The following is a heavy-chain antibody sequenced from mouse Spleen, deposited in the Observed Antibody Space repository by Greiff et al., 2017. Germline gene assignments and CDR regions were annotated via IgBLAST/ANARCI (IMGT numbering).Heavy chain of an antibody. V-gene: IGHV1-55*01. J-gene: IGHJ2*01. CDR2: IYPGSGST. Sequence: QVQLQQPGAELVKPGASVTMSCKASGYTFTSDWLTWVKQRPGQGLEWSGDIYPGSGSTNYNEKFKSKATLTVDTSSSTAYMQLSSLTSEDSAVYYCARMVTTTGFDYWGQGTTLTGSS. CDR1: GYTFTSDW. D-gene: IGHD2-2*01. CDR3: ARMVTTTGFDY.